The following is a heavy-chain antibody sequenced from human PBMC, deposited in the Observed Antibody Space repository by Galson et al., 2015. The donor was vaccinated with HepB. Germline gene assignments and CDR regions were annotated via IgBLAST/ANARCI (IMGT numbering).Heavy chain of an antibody. V-gene: IGHV4-39*01. D-gene: IGHD3-22*01. CDR3: ASRGSGYDSSGYYFDY. CDR2: IYYSGST. J-gene: IGHJ4*02. CDR1: GGSISSSSYY. Sequence: TLSLTCTVSGGSISSSSYYWGWIRQPPGKGLEWIGSIYYSGSTYYNPSLKSRVTISVDTSKNQFSLKLSSVTAADTAVYSCASRGSGYDSSGYYFDYWGQGTLVTVSS.